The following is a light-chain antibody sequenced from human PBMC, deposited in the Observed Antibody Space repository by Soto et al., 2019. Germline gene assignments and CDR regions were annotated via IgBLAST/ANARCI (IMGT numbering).Light chain of an antibody. CDR1: QDISDS. V-gene: IGKV1-33*01. J-gene: IGKJ2*01. Sequence: DIQMTQSPSSLSASVGDTVTITCQASQDISDSLNWYQQKAGKALKLLIYDASNLQTGVPSRFTGSGSGTHFTFTISSLQPDDIATFYCQQYSNLPYTFGQGTKLEIK. CDR3: QQYSNLPYT. CDR2: DAS.